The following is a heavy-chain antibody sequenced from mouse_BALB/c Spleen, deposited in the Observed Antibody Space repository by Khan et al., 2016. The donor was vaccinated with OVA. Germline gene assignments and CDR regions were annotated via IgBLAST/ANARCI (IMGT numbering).Heavy chain of an antibody. CDR3: ARLAYYYDSEGFAY. V-gene: IGHV5-6*01. Sequence: EVQLVESGGDLVEPGGSLKLSCAASGFTFSTYGMSWVRQTPDKRLEWVATISTGGHYTYYPDSVRGRFTISRDNAKNTLYQQMTSLKSEDTAMFYCARLAYYYDSEGFAYWGQGTLVTVSA. CDR1: GFTFSTYG. CDR2: ISTGGHYT. J-gene: IGHJ3*01. D-gene: IGHD1-1*01.